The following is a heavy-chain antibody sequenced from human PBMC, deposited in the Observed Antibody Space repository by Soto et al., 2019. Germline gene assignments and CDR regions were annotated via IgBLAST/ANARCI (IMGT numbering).Heavy chain of an antibody. CDR2: INPNSGGT. Sequence: SVKVSCKASGYTFTGYYMHWVRQAPGQGLEWMGWINPNSGGTNYAQKFQGWVTMTRDTSISTAYMELSRLRSDDTAVYYCGRGGGYGDHGYYYYGMDVWGQGTTVTV. J-gene: IGHJ6*02. CDR1: GYTFTGYY. CDR3: GRGGGYGDHGYYYYGMDV. D-gene: IGHD4-17*01. V-gene: IGHV1-2*04.